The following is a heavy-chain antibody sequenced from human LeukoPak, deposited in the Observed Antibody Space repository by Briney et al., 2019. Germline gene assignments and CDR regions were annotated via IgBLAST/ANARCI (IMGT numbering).Heavy chain of an antibody. V-gene: IGHV1-24*01. D-gene: IGHD2-15*01. CDR1: GYTLTGLS. CDR3: ATIVATILPYCSGGSCYPRGFDY. Sequence: GASVKVSCKVSGYTLTGLSMHWVRQAPGKGLEWMGGFDREDGETIYAQKFKGRVTMTEDTSTDTAYMQLSSLRSEDTAVYYCATIVATILPYCSGGSCYPRGFDYWGQGTLVTVSS. CDR2: FDREDGET. J-gene: IGHJ4*02.